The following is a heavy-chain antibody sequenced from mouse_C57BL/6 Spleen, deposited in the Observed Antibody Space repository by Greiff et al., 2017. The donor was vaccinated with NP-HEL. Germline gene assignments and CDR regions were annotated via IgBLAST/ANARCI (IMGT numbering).Heavy chain of an antibody. D-gene: IGHD2-1*01. J-gene: IGHJ4*01. CDR1: GFTFSDYG. V-gene: IGHV5-17*01. CDR3: ARRGNSYYAMDY. CDR2: ISSGSSSI. Sequence: EVMLVESGGGLVKPGGSLKLSCAASGFTFSDYGMHWVRQAPEKGLEWVAYISSGSSSIYYADTVKGRFTISRDNGKNTLFLQMTSLRSEDTAVYYCARRGNSYYAMDYWGQGTSVTVSS.